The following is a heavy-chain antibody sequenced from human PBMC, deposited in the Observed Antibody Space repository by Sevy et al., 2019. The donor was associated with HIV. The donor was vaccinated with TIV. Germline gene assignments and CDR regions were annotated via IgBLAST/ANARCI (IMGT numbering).Heavy chain of an antibody. V-gene: IGHV3-21*01. Sequence: GGSLRLSCAASGFTFNYHFMNWVRQVPGKGLEWVSYISSDSSYINYADSVKGRFTISRDNAKNLVFLEMNNLRPEDTAVYFCARGDYYGSLYYFDYWGQGTLVTVSS. J-gene: IGHJ4*02. CDR1: GFTFNYHF. CDR3: ARGDYYGSLYYFDY. CDR2: ISSDSSYI. D-gene: IGHD3-10*01.